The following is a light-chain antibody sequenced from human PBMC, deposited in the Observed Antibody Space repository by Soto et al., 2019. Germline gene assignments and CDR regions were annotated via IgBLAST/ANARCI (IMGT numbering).Light chain of an antibody. CDR1: SSDIGSYHY. V-gene: IGLV2-14*01. CDR2: EVS. CDR3: SSYASSSTLV. J-gene: IGLJ2*01. Sequence: QSALTQPASVSGSPGQSIAISCTGTSSDIGSYHYVSWYQHHPGKAPKPIIYEVSNRPSGVSDRFSGSKSGNTASLTISGLQAEDEADYYCSSYASSSTLVFGGGTKLTVL.